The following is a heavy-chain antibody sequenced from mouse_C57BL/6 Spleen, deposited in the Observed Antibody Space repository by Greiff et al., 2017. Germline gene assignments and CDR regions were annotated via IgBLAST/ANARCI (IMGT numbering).Heavy chain of an antibody. D-gene: IGHD1-1*01. CDR1: GYTFTSYW. CDR2: IYPSDSYT. V-gene: IGHV1-69*01. Sequence: VQLQQPGAELVMPGASVKLSCKASGYTFTSYWMHWVKQRPGQGLEWIGEIYPSDSYTNYNQKFKGKSTLTVDKSSSTAYMQLSSLTSEDSAGYYCARAVTPVVAPYAMDYWGQGTSVTVSS. CDR3: ARAVTPVVAPYAMDY. J-gene: IGHJ4*01.